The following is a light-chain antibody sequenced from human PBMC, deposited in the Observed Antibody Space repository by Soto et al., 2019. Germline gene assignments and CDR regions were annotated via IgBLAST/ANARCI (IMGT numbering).Light chain of an antibody. CDR3: QQYYNWPRT. V-gene: IGKV3-15*01. CDR2: GAS. Sequence: EIVMTQSPVTLSVSPGERATLSCSASQSVSSNLAWYQQKPGQAPRLLIYGASTRATGIPARFSGSGSGTEFTLTISSLQPEDFAVYYCQQYYNWPRTFGQGTKVDI. J-gene: IGKJ1*01. CDR1: QSVSSN.